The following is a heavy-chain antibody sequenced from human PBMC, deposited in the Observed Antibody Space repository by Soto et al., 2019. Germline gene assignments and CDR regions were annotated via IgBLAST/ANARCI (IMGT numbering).Heavy chain of an antibody. CDR1: GFTFDDYA. J-gene: IGHJ3*02. D-gene: IGHD3-22*01. Sequence: GGSLRLSCAASGFTFDDYAMSWVRQAPGKGLEWVSGINWNGGSTGYADSVKGRFTISRDNAKNSLYLQMNSLRAEDTALYYCARVYLYYYDSSGYYPGSGAFDIWGQGTMVTVSS. V-gene: IGHV3-20*04. CDR2: INWNGGST. CDR3: ARVYLYYYDSSGYYPGSGAFDI.